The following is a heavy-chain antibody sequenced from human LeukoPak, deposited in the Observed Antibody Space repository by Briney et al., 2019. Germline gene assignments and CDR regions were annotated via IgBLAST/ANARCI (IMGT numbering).Heavy chain of an antibody. CDR3: ARHEHMILRYFDY. J-gene: IGHJ4*02. V-gene: IGHV5-51*01. CDR1: GYSFTTYW. Sequence: GESLKISCKTSGYSFTTYWIGWVRQMPGKGLKWMGIIYPGDSDTRYSPSFQGHVTISVDKSISTAYLQWSSLQASDTAIYYCARHEHMILRYFDYWGQGTLVTVSS. D-gene: IGHD3-22*01. CDR2: IYPGDSDT.